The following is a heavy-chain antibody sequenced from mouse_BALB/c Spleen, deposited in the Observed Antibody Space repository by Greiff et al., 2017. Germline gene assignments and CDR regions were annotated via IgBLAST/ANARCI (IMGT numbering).Heavy chain of an antibody. D-gene: IGHD1-1*01. Sequence: EVKLMESGPGLVKPSQSLSLTCTVTGYSITSDYAWNWIRQFPGNKLEWMGYISYSGSTSYNPSLKSRISITRDTSKNQFFLQLNSVTTEDTATYYCARGDYYGSSSWFAYWGQGTLVTVSA. CDR3: ARGDYYGSSSWFAY. V-gene: IGHV3-2*02. J-gene: IGHJ3*01. CDR2: ISYSGST. CDR1: GYSITSDYA.